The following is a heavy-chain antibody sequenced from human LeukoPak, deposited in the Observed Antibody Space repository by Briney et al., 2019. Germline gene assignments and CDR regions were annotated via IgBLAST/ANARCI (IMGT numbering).Heavy chain of an antibody. Sequence: SVKVSCKASGNTFTDFTMHWVRQAPGQGLECMGWINPKDGYTKYSEKFQGRVTMTADASINTVYMQLNRLRSDDAAVYFCMRDVHNWNDDYWGPGTLLTVSS. CDR2: INPKDGYT. J-gene: IGHJ4*02. CDR1: GNTFTDFT. V-gene: IGHV1-2*02. D-gene: IGHD1-1*01. CDR3: MRDVHNWNDDY.